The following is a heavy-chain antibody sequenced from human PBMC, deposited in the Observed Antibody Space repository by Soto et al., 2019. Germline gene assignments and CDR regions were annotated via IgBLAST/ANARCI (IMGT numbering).Heavy chain of an antibody. V-gene: IGHV1-18*04. D-gene: IGHD3-3*01. CDR3: ARVGWGEWLLYNYYYGMDV. Sequence: QVQLVQSGAEVKKPGASVKVSCKASGYTFTSYGISWVRQAPGQGLEWMGWISAYNGNTNYAQQLQGRVTMTTDTSTSTAYMELRSLRSDDTAVYYCARVGWGEWLLYNYYYGMDVWGQGTTVTVSS. J-gene: IGHJ6*02. CDR1: GYTFTSYG. CDR2: ISAYNGNT.